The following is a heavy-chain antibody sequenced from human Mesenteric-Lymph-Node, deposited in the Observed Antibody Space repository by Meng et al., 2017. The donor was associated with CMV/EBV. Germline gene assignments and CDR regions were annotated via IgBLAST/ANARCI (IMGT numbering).Heavy chain of an antibody. CDR2: IRYDGDNK. CDR3: AKDDRSYSSGWALFDD. Sequence: GESLKISCAASGFTFSSSCMHWVRQAPGKGLDWVAHIRYDGDNKNYADSVKGRFTISKDNSKNTLYLQMNRLRVEDSAVYYCAKDDRSYSSGWALFDDWGQGTLVTVSS. D-gene: IGHD6-19*01. J-gene: IGHJ4*02. CDR1: GFTFSSSC. V-gene: IGHV3-30*02.